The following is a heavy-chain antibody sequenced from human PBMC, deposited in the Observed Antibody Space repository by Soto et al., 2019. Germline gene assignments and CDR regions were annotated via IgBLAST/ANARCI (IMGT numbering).Heavy chain of an antibody. CDR3: ARARYCSSTSCYSNWFDP. D-gene: IGHD2-2*01. J-gene: IGHJ5*02. V-gene: IGHV3-73*02. CDR1: GFTFSGSA. CDR2: IRSKANNYAT. Sequence: EVQLVESGGGLVQPGGSLKLSCAASGFTFSGSAMHWVRQASGKGLEWVGRIRSKANNYATAYAVSVNGRFTISRDNAKNSLYLQMNSLRAEDTAVYYCARARYCSSTSCYSNWFDPWGQGTLVTVSS.